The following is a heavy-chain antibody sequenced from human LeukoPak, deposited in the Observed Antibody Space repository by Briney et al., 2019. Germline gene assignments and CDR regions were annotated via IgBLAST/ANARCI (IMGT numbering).Heavy chain of an antibody. CDR2: ISSSGSTI. V-gene: IGHV3-48*03. CDR1: GFTFSSYE. D-gene: IGHD3-10*01. J-gene: IGHJ4*02. CDR3: ARDPMVRGGYYFDY. Sequence: GGSLRLSCAASGFTFSSYEMNWVRQAPGKGLEWVSYISSSGSTIYYADSVKGRFTISRDNAKNSLYLQMNSLRAEDTAVYYCARDPMVRGGYYFDYWGQGTLVTVSS.